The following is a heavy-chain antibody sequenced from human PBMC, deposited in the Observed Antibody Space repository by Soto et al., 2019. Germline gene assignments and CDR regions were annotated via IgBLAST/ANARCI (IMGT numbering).Heavy chain of an antibody. V-gene: IGHV1-18*01. CDR1: GYTFTSYG. CDR2: ISAYNGNT. J-gene: IGHJ5*02. CDR3: ASSYGMVRRVTGWFDP. Sequence: QVQLVQSGAEVKKPGASVKVSCKASGYTFTSYGISWVRQAPGQGLEWMGWISAYNGNTNYAQKLQGRVTMTTDTSTSTAYMEVRSLRSDDTAVYYCASSYGMVRRVTGWFDPWGQGTLVTVSS. D-gene: IGHD3-10*01.